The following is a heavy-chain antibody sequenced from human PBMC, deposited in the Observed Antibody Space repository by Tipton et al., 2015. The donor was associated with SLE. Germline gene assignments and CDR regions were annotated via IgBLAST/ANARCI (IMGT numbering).Heavy chain of an antibody. CDR3: ARGWIQLWSRGDAFDI. J-gene: IGHJ3*02. Sequence: TLSLTCAVYGGSFSGYYWSWIRQPPGKGLEWIGEINHSGSTNYNPSLKSQVTISVDTSKNQFSLKLSSVTAADTAVYYCARGWIQLWSRGDAFDIWGQGTMVTVSS. CDR2: INHSGST. V-gene: IGHV4-34*01. CDR1: GGSFSGYY. D-gene: IGHD5-18*01.